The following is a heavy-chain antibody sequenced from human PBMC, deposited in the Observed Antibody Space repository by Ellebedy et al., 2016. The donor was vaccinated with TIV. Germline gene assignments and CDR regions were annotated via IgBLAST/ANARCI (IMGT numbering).Heavy chain of an antibody. CDR3: ARVGYSSSWYSIDY. D-gene: IGHD6-13*01. J-gene: IGHJ4*02. CDR2: ISGSGGST. V-gene: IGHV3-23*01. CDR1: GITFSSYA. Sequence: GESLKISXAASGITFSSYAMSWFRQAPGKGLEWVSGISGSGGSTYYADSVKGRFTISRDNAKNSLYLQMNSLRAEDTAVYYCARVGYSSSWYSIDYWGQGTLVTVSS.